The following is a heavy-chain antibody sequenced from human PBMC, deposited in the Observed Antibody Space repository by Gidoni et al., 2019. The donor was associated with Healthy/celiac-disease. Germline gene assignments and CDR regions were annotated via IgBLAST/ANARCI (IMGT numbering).Heavy chain of an antibody. V-gene: IGHV7-4-1*02. CDR2: INTNTGNP. Sequence: QVQLVQSGSELKKPGASVKVSCKASGYTFTSYALNWVRQAPGQGLEWMGWINTNTGNPTYAQGFTGRFVFSLDTSVSTAYLQISSLKAEDTAVYYCARAERVDILTGYFNDAFDIWGQGTMVTVSS. CDR1: GYTFTSYA. D-gene: IGHD3-9*01. CDR3: ARAERVDILTGYFNDAFDI. J-gene: IGHJ3*02.